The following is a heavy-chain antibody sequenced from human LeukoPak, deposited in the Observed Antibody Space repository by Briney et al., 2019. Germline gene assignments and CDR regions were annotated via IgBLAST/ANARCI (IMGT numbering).Heavy chain of an antibody. CDR2: ISWNSGSI. CDR1: GFTFDSYA. V-gene: IGHV3-9*01. D-gene: IGHD3-16*01. CDR3: SKDIRSFTYGYDYSNYSGAFDY. J-gene: IGHJ4*02. Sequence: GRSLRLSCEASGFTFDSYAINWVRQAPGKGLEWVACISWNSGSIGYVDNVKGRFTITRDNAKNSPYLQLKNLITEDTALYYCSKDIRSFTYGYDYSNYSGAFDYWGQGTLVTVS.